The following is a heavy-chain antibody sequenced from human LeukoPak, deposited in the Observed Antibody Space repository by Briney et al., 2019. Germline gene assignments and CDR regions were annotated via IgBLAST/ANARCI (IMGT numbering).Heavy chain of an antibody. CDR1: GGSISSYY. J-gene: IGHJ4*02. CDR2: IYYSGST. D-gene: IGHD6-13*01. V-gene: IGHV4-59*01. Sequence: SGTLSLTCTVSGGSISSYYWSWIRQPPGKGLEWIGYIYYSGSTNYNPSLKSRVTLSIDTSKNQFSLNLSSVTAADTAVYYCARLSSSSWPFDYWGQGTLVTVSS. CDR3: ARLSSSSWPFDY.